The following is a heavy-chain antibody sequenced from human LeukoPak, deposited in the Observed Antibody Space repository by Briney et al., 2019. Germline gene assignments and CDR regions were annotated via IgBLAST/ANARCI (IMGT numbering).Heavy chain of an antibody. CDR1: GFTFSSYS. J-gene: IGHJ3*02. V-gene: IGHV3-48*01. CDR2: ISSSSSTI. Sequence: PGGSLRLSCAASGFTFSSYSMNWVRQAPGKGLEWVSYISSSSSTIYYADSVKGRFTISRDNSKNTLYLQMNSLRAEDTAVYYCVGDQLLWFGELFDAFDIWGQGTMVTVSS. D-gene: IGHD3-10*01. CDR3: VGDQLLWFGELFDAFDI.